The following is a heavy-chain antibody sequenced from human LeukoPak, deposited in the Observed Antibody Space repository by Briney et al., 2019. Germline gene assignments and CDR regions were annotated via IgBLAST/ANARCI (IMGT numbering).Heavy chain of an antibody. J-gene: IGHJ4*02. D-gene: IGHD6-19*01. CDR1: GDSFTSYD. CDR2: NSAYNGNT. CDR3: ARHHGSGWSLFDY. Sequence: ASVMVSCKAAGDSFTSYDISWVRQAPGQWLEWMGCNSAYNGNTNYAQKLQGRVTMTTDTSTSTAYMELRSLRSDDTAVYYCARHHGSGWSLFDYWGQGTLVTVSS. V-gene: IGHV1-18*01.